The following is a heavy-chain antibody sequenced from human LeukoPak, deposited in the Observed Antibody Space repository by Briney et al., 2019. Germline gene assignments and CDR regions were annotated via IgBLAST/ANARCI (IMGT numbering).Heavy chain of an antibody. CDR1: GFTFSSYS. CDR2: ISGSGGST. D-gene: IGHD3-22*01. CDR3: AKDPSPMIVVVAPYY. V-gene: IGHV3-23*01. J-gene: IGHJ4*02. Sequence: PGGSLRLSCAASGFTFSSYSMNWVRQAPGKGLEWVSAISGSGGSTYYADSVKGRFTISRDNSKNTLYLQMNSLRAEDTAVYYCAKDPSPMIVVVAPYYWGQGTLVTVSS.